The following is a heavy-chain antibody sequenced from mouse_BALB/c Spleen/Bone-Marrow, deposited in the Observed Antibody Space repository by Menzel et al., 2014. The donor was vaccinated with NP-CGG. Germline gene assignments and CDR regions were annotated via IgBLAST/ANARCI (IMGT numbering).Heavy chain of an antibody. J-gene: IGHJ4*01. Sequence: QVQLKDSGAELARPGGSVKMSCKASGYTFTSYTMHWVKQRPGQGLEWIGYINPSSGYTNYNQKFKDKATLTADKSSSTAYMQLSSLTSEDSAVYYCAYGNYGYAMDYWGQGTSVTVSS. CDR2: INPSSGYT. CDR1: GYTFTSYT. V-gene: IGHV1-4*01. CDR3: AYGNYGYAMDY. D-gene: IGHD2-10*02.